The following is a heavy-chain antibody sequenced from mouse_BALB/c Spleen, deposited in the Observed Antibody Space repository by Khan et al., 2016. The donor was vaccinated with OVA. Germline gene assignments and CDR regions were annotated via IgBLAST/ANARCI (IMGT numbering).Heavy chain of an antibody. J-gene: IGHJ4*01. CDR3: ARKNYYGYAMDY. Sequence: QLEESGPGLVKPSQSLSLTCTLTGYSITSVYAWNWIRQFPGNKLEWMGYISYMGSSSYNPFLRSRISITRDTSKYQFFLQLNSVTTEDTATYYCARKNYYGYAMDYWGQGTSVTVSS. CDR1: GYSITSVYA. D-gene: IGHD1-1*01. CDR2: ISYMGSS. V-gene: IGHV3-2*02.